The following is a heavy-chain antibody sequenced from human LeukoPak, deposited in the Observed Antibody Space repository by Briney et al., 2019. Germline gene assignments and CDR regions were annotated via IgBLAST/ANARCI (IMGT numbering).Heavy chain of an antibody. CDR3: ASRTYGSGRPNPTPTPDY. CDR1: GFTFSSYS. Sequence: PGGSLRLSCAASGFTFSSYSMNWVRQAPGKGLEWVSYISSSSSTIYYADSVKGRFTISRDNAKNSLYLQMNSLRAEDTAVYYCASRTYGSGRPNPTPTPDYWGQGTLVTVSS. V-gene: IGHV3-48*01. CDR2: ISSSSSTI. D-gene: IGHD3-10*01. J-gene: IGHJ4*02.